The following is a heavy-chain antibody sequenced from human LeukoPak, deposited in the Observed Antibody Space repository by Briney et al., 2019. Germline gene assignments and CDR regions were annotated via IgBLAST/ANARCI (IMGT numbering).Heavy chain of an antibody. V-gene: IGHV3-30*04. J-gene: IGHJ4*02. D-gene: IGHD2-15*01. Sequence: GGSLRLSCAASGFTFSSYAMHWVRQAPGKGLEWVAVISYDGSNKYCADSVKGRFTISRDNSKNTLYLQMNSLRAEDTAVYYCARDPDCSGGSCYSFYFDYWGQGTLVTVCS. CDR2: ISYDGSNK. CDR3: ARDPDCSGGSCYSFYFDY. CDR1: GFTFSSYA.